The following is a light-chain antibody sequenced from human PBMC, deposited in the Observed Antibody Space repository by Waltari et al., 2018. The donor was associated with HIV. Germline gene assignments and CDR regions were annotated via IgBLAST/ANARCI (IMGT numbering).Light chain of an antibody. Sequence: QSVLTQPPSVSAAPGQKVLISCSGGYSNIGKSSVSWYQQLPGTAPKLLIYDSNRRPSGIPDRFSGSKSGTSATLAITGLQSGDEADYFCGTWDTSLSVGIFGGGTKLTVL. J-gene: IGLJ2*01. CDR2: DSN. V-gene: IGLV1-51*01. CDR3: GTWDTSLSVGI. CDR1: YSNIGKSS.